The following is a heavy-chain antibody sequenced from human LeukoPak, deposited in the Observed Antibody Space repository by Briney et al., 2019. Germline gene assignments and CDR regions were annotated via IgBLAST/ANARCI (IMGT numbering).Heavy chain of an antibody. J-gene: IGHJ3*01. Sequence: SQTLSLTCTVSGGSISFGGYYWSWIRQLPGKGLEWIGYMYDREKTDYNPSLRSRVIISLDTSKNQFSLKLNSVTAADTAVYYCARDSQIRLLLNDYDVFGVWGQGTVVTVSS. V-gene: IGHV4-31*03. CDR3: ARDSQIRLLLNDYDVFGV. D-gene: IGHD2-21*02. CDR1: GGSISFGGYY. CDR2: MYDREKT.